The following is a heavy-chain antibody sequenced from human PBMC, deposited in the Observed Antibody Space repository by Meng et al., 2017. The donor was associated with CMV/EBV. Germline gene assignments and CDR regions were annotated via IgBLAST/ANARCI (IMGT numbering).Heavy chain of an antibody. CDR1: GFTFSNAW. CDR3: ATWPYSSSYYYYGMDV. Sequence: GGSLRLSCAASGFTFSNAWMSWVRRAPGKGLEWVGRIKSKTDGGTTDYAAPVKGRFTISRDDSKNTLYLQMNSLRAEDTAVYYCATWPYSSSYYYYGMDVWGQGTTVTVSS. J-gene: IGHJ6*02. V-gene: IGHV3-15*01. CDR2: IKSKTDGGTT. D-gene: IGHD6-6*01.